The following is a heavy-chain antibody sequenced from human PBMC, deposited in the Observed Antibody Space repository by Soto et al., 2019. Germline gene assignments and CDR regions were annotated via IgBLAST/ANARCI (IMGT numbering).Heavy chain of an antibody. CDR2: IYHSGGT. CDR3: ARHGGFSFDS. Sequence: QVQLQESGPGLVNPSGTLSLTCAVSGGSISSDNWWSWVRQPPGKGLEWIGEIYHSGGTHYNPSLKSRVSISVDKSKNLISLELSSVTAADTAVYFCARHGGFSFDSWGQGTLVTVSS. CDR1: GGSISSDNW. D-gene: IGHD3-3*01. V-gene: IGHV4-4*02. J-gene: IGHJ4*02.